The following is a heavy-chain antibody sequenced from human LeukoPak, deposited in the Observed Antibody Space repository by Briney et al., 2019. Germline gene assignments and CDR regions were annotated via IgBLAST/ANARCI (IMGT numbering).Heavy chain of an antibody. J-gene: IGHJ5*02. CDR1: GGSVSSYF. Sequence: PSETLSLTCTVSGGSVSSYFCTWIRQPPGKGLEWIGYIYYTGNTNYNPSLKSRVTISIDTSKNHFSLNVNSVTAADAAVYYCVRSKSGAYGWFDPWGPGTLVTVSS. D-gene: IGHD2-15*01. CDR3: VRSKSGAYGWFDP. V-gene: IGHV4-59*02. CDR2: IYYTGNT.